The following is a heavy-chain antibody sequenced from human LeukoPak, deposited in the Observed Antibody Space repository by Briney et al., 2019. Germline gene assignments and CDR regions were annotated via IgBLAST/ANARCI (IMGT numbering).Heavy chain of an antibody. V-gene: IGHV4-59*01. CDR2: VFHTGHT. CDR1: AGISSFY. CDR3: AGSIFGYPWFDP. Sequence: SETLSLTCTVSAGISSFYWSWLRQPPGRGLEWIGYVFHTGHTNYNPSLKSRVTMSIDPSKDQFPLEVTSVTAADTAVYYCAGSIFGYPWFDPWGQGTLVTVSS. J-gene: IGHJ5*02. D-gene: IGHD3-9*01.